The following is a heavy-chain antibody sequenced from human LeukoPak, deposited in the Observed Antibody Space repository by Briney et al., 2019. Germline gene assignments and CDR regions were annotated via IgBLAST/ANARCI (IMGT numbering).Heavy chain of an antibody. V-gene: IGHV3-15*01. Sequence: GGSLRLSCAASGFTFSNAWMSWVRQAPGKGLEWVGRIKSKTDGGTTDYAAPVKGRFTISRDDSKNTLYLQMNSLKTEDTAVYYCTTELVVVVAAISDFDYWGQGTLVTVSS. CDR1: GFTFSNAW. J-gene: IGHJ4*02. D-gene: IGHD2-15*01. CDR3: TTELVVVVAAISDFDY. CDR2: IKSKTDGGTT.